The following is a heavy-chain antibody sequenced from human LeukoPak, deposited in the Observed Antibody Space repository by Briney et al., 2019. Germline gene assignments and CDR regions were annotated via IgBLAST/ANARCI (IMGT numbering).Heavy chain of an antibody. D-gene: IGHD3-10*01. CDR1: GFSFSSYV. CDR3: AKGVTSGAHGPSS. J-gene: IGHJ5*02. CDR2: IDVTVGGS. V-gene: IGHV3-23*01. Sequence: GGSLRLSCAASGFSFSSYVMSWVRQAPRKGPEWVSTIDVTVGGSYYADSVKGRFTISRDNSKNTFYLQMNSLRVDDTAVYYCAKGVTSGAHGPSSWGQGTLVTVSS.